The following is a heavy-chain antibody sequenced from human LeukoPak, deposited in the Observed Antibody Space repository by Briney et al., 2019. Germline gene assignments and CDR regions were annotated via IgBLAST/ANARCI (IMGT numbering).Heavy chain of an antibody. CDR1: GGSISNSF. D-gene: IGHD1-26*01. CDR2: IYYSGST. Sequence: SETLSLTCTISGGSISNSFWSWIRQPAGKGLEWIGYIYYSGSTNYNPSLKSRVTISVDTSKNQFSLKLSSVTAADTAVYYCARDLRVGASLDDAFDIWGQGTMVTVSS. V-gene: IGHV4-59*01. J-gene: IGHJ3*02. CDR3: ARDLRVGASLDDAFDI.